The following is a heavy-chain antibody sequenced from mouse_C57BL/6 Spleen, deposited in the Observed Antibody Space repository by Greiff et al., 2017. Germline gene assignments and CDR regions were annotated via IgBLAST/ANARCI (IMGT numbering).Heavy chain of an antibody. CDR3: ERRGNSNYLTPMDY. D-gene: IGHD2-5*01. V-gene: IGHV1-81*01. CDR1: GYTFTSYG. CDR2: IYPRSGNT. Sequence: QVQLQQSGAELARPGASVKLSCKASGYTFTSYGISWVKQRTGQGLEWIGEIYPRSGNTYYNEKFKGKATLTADKSSSTAYMELRSLTSEDSAVXFCERRGNSNYLTPMDYWGQGTSVTVSS. J-gene: IGHJ4*01.